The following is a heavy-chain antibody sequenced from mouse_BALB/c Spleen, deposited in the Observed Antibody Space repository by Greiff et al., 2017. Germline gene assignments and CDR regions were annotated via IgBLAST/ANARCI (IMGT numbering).Heavy chain of an antibody. CDR3: TRLLRLYAMDY. CDR1: GYTFTDYE. D-gene: IGHD1-2*01. J-gene: IGHJ4*01. CDR2: IDPETGGT. Sequence: VHLVESGAELVRPGASVTLSCKASGYTFTDYEMHWVKQTPVHGLEWIGAIDPETGGTAYNQKFKGKATLTADKSSSTAYMELRSLTSEDSAVYYCTRLLRLYAMDYWGQGTSVTVSS. V-gene: IGHV1-15*01.